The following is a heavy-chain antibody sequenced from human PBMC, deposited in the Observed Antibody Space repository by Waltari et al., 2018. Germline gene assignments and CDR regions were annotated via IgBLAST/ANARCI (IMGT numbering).Heavy chain of an antibody. J-gene: IGHJ4*02. CDR3: ARRGIEGGSGWYGVDY. CDR2: ISSSSSYI. D-gene: IGHD6-19*01. CDR1: GFTFSSYS. Sequence: VQLVQSGGGLVKPGGSLRLSCAASGFTFSSYSMNWVRQAPGKGLEWVSSISSSSSYIYYADSVKGRFTISRDNAKNALYLQMNSLRAEDTAVYYCARRGIEGGSGWYGVDYWGQGTLVTVSS. V-gene: IGHV3-21*01.